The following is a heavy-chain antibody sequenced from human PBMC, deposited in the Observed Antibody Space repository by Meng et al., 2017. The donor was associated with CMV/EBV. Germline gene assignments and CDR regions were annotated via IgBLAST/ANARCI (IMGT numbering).Heavy chain of an antibody. J-gene: IGHJ6*02. CDR2: IIPIIGTA. D-gene: IGHD6-13*01. V-gene: IGHV1-69*05. Sequence: SVKVSCKASGGTFSSYAISWVRRAPGQGLEWMGGIIPIIGTANYAQKFQGRVTITTDESTSTAYMELSSLRSEDTAVYYCAYSSSKNYYYYYGMDVWGQGTTVTVSS. CDR3: AYSSSKNYYYYYGMDV. CDR1: GGTFSSYA.